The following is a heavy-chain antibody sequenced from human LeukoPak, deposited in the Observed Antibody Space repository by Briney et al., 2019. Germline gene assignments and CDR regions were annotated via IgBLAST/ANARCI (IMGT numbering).Heavy chain of an antibody. D-gene: IGHD2-2*01. J-gene: IGHJ5*02. Sequence: GGSLRLSCAASGFTFYDYAMHWVRHAPGKGLEWVSGISWNSGSIGYADSVKGRFTISRDNAKNSLYLQMNSLRAEDTALYYCAKDMEDIVVVPAFDPWGQGTLVTVSS. CDR1: GFTFYDYA. V-gene: IGHV3-9*01. CDR3: AKDMEDIVVVPAFDP. CDR2: ISWNSGSI.